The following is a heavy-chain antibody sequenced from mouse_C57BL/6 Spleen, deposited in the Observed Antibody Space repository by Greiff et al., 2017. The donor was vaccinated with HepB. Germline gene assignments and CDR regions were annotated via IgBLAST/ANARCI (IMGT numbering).Heavy chain of an antibody. Sequence: EVKLMESGGGLVKPGASLKLSCAASGFTFSSYTMSWVRQTPEKRLEWVATISGGGGNTYYPDSVKGRFTISRDNAKYTLYLQMSRLRSEDTALYYCARHGDGYLYAMDYWGQGTSVTVSS. CDR1: GFTFSSYT. J-gene: IGHJ4*01. V-gene: IGHV5-9*01. CDR3: ARHGDGYLYAMDY. CDR2: ISGGGGNT. D-gene: IGHD2-3*01.